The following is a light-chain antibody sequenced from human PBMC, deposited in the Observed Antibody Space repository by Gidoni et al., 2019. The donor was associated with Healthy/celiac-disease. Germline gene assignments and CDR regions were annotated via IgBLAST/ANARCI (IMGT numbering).Light chain of an antibody. CDR3: QSYDSSLSEGV. V-gene: IGLV1-40*01. CDR2: GNS. CDR1: SSNLRAGYD. J-gene: IGLJ1*01. Sequence: QSGLTQPPSVSGAPGQRVPIPCTGSSSNLRAGYDVHWYQQLPGTAPKLLIYGNSDRPSGVPDRFSGSKSGTSASLAITGLQAEDEADYYCQSYDSSLSEGVFGTGTKVTVL.